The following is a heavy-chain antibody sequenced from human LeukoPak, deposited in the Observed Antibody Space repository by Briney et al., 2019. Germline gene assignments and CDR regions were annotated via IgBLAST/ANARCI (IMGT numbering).Heavy chain of an antibody. J-gene: IGHJ4*02. CDR1: GFLLSNYW. CDR2: INHDGSVQ. D-gene: IGHD5-24*01. Sequence: GGSLRLSCAASGFLLSNYWMSWVRQAPGQGPEWVANINHDGSVQYYMGSVRGRFTISRDNAQNSLYLQMSGLRAEDTTMYYCVRDADFYKGDYWGQGTLVTVSS. V-gene: IGHV3-7*03. CDR3: VRDADFYKGDY.